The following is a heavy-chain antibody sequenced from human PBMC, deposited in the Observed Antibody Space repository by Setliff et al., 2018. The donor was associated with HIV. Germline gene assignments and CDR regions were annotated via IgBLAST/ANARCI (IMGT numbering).Heavy chain of an antibody. J-gene: IGHJ4*02. CDR3: AGGPGTTSIDY. Sequence: SETLSLTCAVYGGSFSGYYWSWIRQPPGKGLEWIGEINHSGSTNYNMSLWSRVTISLDASRNQFSLELISVTAADTAVDYCAGGPGTTSIDYWAQGTLVTVSS. V-gene: IGHV4-34*01. CDR2: INHSGST. D-gene: IGHD1-26*01. CDR1: GGSFSGYY.